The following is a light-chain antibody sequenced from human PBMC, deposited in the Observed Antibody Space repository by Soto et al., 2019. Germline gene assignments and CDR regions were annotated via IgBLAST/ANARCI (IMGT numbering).Light chain of an antibody. CDR1: QSVSSSY. Sequence: EIVLTQSPGTLSLSPGERATLSCRASQSVSSSYLAWYQQKPGQAPRLLIYGASSRATRIPDRFSGSGSGTAFTLPIRRLESEDFAVYYFQQYGSSPKTFGQRTKVDIK. J-gene: IGKJ1*01. V-gene: IGKV3-20*01. CDR2: GAS. CDR3: QQYGSSPKT.